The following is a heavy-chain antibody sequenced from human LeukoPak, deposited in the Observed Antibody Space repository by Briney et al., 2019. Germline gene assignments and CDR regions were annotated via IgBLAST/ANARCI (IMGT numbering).Heavy chain of an antibody. V-gene: IGHV3-66*01. CDR1: GFTVSSNY. CDR2: IYSGGST. D-gene: IGHD6-13*01. Sequence: PGGSLRLSCAASGFTVSSNYMSWVRQAPGKGLEWVSVIYSGGSTYYADSVKGRFTISRDNSKNTLYLQMNSLRAEDTAVYYCARAVPRSSTFRDPNWFDPWGQGTLVTVSS. CDR3: ARAVPRSSTFRDPNWFDP. J-gene: IGHJ5*02.